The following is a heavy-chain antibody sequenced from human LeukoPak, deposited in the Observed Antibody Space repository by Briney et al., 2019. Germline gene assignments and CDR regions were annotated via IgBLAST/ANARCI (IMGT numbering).Heavy chain of an antibody. Sequence: GASVKVSCKASGYTFTGYCMHWVRQAPGQGLEWMGWINPNSGGTNYAQKFQGRVTMTRDTSISTAYMELSRLRSDDTAVYYCASSTGIAAAGTVYYYMDVWGKGTTVTISS. D-gene: IGHD6-13*01. CDR2: INPNSGGT. J-gene: IGHJ6*03. CDR1: GYTFTGYC. CDR3: ASSTGIAAAGTVYYYMDV. V-gene: IGHV1-2*02.